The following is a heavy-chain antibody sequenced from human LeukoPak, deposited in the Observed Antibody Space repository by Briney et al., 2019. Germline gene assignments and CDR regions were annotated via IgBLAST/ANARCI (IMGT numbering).Heavy chain of an antibody. CDR3: ARVKTELGFDY. CDR2: INHSGST. CDR1: GGSFSGYY. V-gene: IGHV4-34*01. D-gene: IGHD1-26*01. J-gene: IGHJ4*02. Sequence: SETLSLTCAVYGGSFSGYYWSWLRQPPGKGLEWIGEINHSGSTNYNPSLKSRVTISVDTSKNQFSLKLSSVTAADTAVYYCARVKTELGFDYWGRGTLVTVSS.